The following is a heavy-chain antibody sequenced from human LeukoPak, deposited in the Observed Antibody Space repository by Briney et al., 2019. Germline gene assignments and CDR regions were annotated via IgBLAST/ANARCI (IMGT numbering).Heavy chain of an antibody. CDR3: ARGSELYYDFWSGYYTARWFDP. Sequence: ASVKVSCKASGYTFTSYAMHWVRQAPGQRLEWMGWINAGNGNTKYSQKFQGRVTIARDTSASTAYMELSSLSSEDTAVYYCARGSELYYDFWSGYYTARWFDPWGQGTLVTVSS. D-gene: IGHD3-3*01. V-gene: IGHV1-3*01. CDR2: INAGNGNT. CDR1: GYTFTSYA. J-gene: IGHJ5*02.